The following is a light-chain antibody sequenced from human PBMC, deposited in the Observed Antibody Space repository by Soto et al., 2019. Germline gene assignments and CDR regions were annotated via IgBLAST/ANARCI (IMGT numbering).Light chain of an antibody. CDR1: QSVSSH. J-gene: IGKJ5*01. Sequence: EIGLTQSLGTVSLSPGERATLSCRASQSVSSHLAWFQQRPGQAPRLLIYDASNRATGIPARFSGRGSGTDFTLTISSLEPEDFAVYYCQQRSSAITFGQGTLPEIK. CDR3: QQRSSAIT. CDR2: DAS. V-gene: IGKV3-11*01.